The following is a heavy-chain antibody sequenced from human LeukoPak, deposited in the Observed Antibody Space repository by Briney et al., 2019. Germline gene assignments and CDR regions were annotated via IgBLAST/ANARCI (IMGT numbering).Heavy chain of an antibody. CDR3: ARGVDSSGYFV. CDR2: IYYSGST. CDR1: GGSISSGDYY. Sequence: SETLSLTCTVSGGSISSGDYYWSRIRQPPGKGLEWIGYIYYSGSTYYNPSLKSRVTISVDTSKNQFSLKLSSVTAADTAVYYCARGVDSSGYFVWGQGTLVTVSS. J-gene: IGHJ4*02. D-gene: IGHD3-22*01. V-gene: IGHV4-30-4*01.